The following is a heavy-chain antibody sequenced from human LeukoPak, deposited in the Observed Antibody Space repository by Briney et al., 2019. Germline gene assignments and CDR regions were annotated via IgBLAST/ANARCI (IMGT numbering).Heavy chain of an antibody. Sequence: PGGSLRLSCAASGFTVSTNYMSWVRQAPGKGLEWVSVIYSGGSTYYADSVQGRFTISRDNSKTMLYLQMKSRRAVDTAVYYCARGSAYSHWGQGTLVTVSS. V-gene: IGHV3-66*02. CDR3: ARGSAYSH. D-gene: IGHD3-22*01. CDR2: IYSGGST. J-gene: IGHJ4*02. CDR1: GFTVSTNY.